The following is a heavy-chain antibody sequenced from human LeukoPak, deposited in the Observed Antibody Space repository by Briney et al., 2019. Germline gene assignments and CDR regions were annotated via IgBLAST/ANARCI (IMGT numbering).Heavy chain of an antibody. D-gene: IGHD6-13*01. CDR3: ARSSPVPRGQQLVPSPEY. Sequence: SQTLSLTCTVSGGSISSRDYYWTWIRQPPGKGLEWIGYIYYSGSTYYNTSLKSRVTISLDMSKNQFSLKLSSVTAADTAVYYCARSSPVPRGQQLVPSPEYWGQGILVTVSS. V-gene: IGHV4-30-4*08. J-gene: IGHJ4*02. CDR2: IYYSGST. CDR1: GGSISSRDYY.